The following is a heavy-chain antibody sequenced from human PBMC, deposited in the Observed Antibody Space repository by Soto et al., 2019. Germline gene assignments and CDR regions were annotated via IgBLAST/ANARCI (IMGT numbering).Heavy chain of an antibody. CDR1: GFTFSSYD. Sequence: EVQLVESGGCLVQPGGSLRLSCAASGFTFSSYDMHWVRQATGKGLEWVSAIGTAGDTYYPGSVKGRFTISRENAKNSLYLQMNSLRAGDTAVYYCARGSKQQLPSGYGMDVWGQGTTVTVSS. V-gene: IGHV3-13*01. CDR3: ARGSKQQLPSGYGMDV. CDR2: IGTAGDT. J-gene: IGHJ6*02. D-gene: IGHD6-13*01.